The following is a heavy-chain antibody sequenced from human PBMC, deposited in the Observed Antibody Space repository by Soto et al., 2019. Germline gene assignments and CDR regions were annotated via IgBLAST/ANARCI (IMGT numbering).Heavy chain of an antibody. J-gene: IGHJ5*02. CDR3: GRAGVANCVIP. CDR1: GYMFSKYG. V-gene: IGHV3-33*01. CDR2: IWYDGSND. D-gene: IGHD3-10*01. Sequence: QVQLVESGGGVVQPGRSLRLSCEGSGYMFSKYGMNWVRQAPGKGLEWVAIIWYDGSNDFYADSVKGRFTISKDNSKNTVYLQKDSRRVDDTASYYCGRAGVANCVIPWGEGTLVNVPS.